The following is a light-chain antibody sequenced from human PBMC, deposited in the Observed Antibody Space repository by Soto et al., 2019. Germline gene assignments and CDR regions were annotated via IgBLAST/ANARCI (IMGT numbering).Light chain of an antibody. V-gene: IGKV3-20*01. CDR3: QQYGSSPT. CDR1: QSVSSSY. Sequence: EIVLTQSPGTLSLSPGERATLSCRSSQSVSSSYLAWYQHKPGQAPRLLIYDVSSRATGIPDRFSGSGSGTDFTLTISRLEREVLAVYYGQQYGSSPTFGQGTKVEIK. J-gene: IGKJ1*01. CDR2: DVS.